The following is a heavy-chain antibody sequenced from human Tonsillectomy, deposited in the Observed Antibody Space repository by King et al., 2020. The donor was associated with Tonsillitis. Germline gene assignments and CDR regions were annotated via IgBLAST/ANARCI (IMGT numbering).Heavy chain of an antibody. CDR2: IRGKAYGETT. V-gene: IGHV3-49*03. CDR1: GFIFGDYA. J-gene: IGHJ4*02. D-gene: IGHD3-9*01. Sequence: VQLVESGGGLVQPGRSLRLSCTASGFIFGDYAMGWFRQAPGKGLEYVGSIRGKAYGETTEYAASVKGRFTISRDDSKIIAYLQMNSLQTEDTAVYYCTRLTAYYYDSWGQGTLVTVSS. CDR3: TRLTAYYYDS.